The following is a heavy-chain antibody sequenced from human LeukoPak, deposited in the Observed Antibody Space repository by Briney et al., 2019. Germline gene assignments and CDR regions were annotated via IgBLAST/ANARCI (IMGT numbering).Heavy chain of an antibody. Sequence: GGSLRLSCAASGFTFSNYAMSWVRQTPGKGLEYVSAISSNGGSTYYADSVKGRFTISRDNSKNTLYLQMSSLRAEDTAVYYCVKARGYGSGRDYFDYWGQGTLVTVSS. CDR1: GFTFSNYA. V-gene: IGHV3-64D*06. D-gene: IGHD3-10*01. J-gene: IGHJ4*02. CDR3: VKARGYGSGRDYFDY. CDR2: ISSNGGST.